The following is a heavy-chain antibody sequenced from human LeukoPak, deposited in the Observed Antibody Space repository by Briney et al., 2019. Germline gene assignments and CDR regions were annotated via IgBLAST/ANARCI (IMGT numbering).Heavy chain of an antibody. CDR3: ARSYDFWSGYYSGYYYYMDV. CDR1: GYTFTGYY. J-gene: IGHJ6*03. D-gene: IGHD3-3*01. CDR2: ISAYNGNT. Sequence: GASVKVSCKTSGYTFTGYYMHWVRQAPGQGLEWMGWISAYNGNTNYAQKLQGRVTMTTDTSTSTAYMELRSLRSDDTAVYYCARSYDFWSGYYSGYYYYMDVWGKGTTVTVSS. V-gene: IGHV1-18*04.